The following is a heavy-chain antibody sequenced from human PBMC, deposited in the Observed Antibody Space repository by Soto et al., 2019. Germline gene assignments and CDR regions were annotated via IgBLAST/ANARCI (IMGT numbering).Heavy chain of an antibody. Sequence: LRLSCAASGFTFSSYGMHWVRQAPGKGLEWVAVIWYDGSNKYYADSVKGRFTISRDNSKNTLYLQMNSLRAEDTAVYYCARDHIVVVPAATLLDGMDVWGQGTTVTVSS. D-gene: IGHD2-2*01. V-gene: IGHV3-33*01. J-gene: IGHJ6*02. CDR3: ARDHIVVVPAATLLDGMDV. CDR1: GFTFSSYG. CDR2: IWYDGSNK.